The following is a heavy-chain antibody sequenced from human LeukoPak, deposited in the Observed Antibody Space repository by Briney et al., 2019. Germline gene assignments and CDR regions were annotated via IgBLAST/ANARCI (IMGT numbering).Heavy chain of an antibody. J-gene: IGHJ4*02. D-gene: IGHD3-10*01. CDR1: GFSFSGYG. V-gene: IGHV3-30*02. CDR3: ASNSMVRGKGTDY. Sequence: PGGSLRLSCAASGFSFSGYGMHWVRQAPGKGLEWVAFIRYDGSNEYYADSVKGRFTISRDKSKNTLSLQMNSLRAEDTAVYYCASNSMVRGKGTDYWGQGTLVTVSS. CDR2: IRYDGSNE.